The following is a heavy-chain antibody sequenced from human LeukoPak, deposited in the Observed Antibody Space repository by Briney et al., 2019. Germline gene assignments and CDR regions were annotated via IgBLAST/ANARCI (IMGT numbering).Heavy chain of an antibody. Sequence: QPGGSLRLSCAASGFTFDDYTMHWVRQAPGKGLEWVSLISWDGGSTYYADSVKGRFTISRDNSKNSLYLQMNSLRTEDTALYYCAKSYGYKRQESSLFDFWGQGTLVTVSS. CDR3: AKSYGYKRQESSLFDF. CDR1: GFTFDDYT. CDR2: ISWDGGST. D-gene: IGHD5-24*01. V-gene: IGHV3-43*01. J-gene: IGHJ4*02.